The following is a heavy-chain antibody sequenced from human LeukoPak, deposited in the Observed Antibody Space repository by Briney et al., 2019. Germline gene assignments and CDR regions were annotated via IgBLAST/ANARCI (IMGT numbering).Heavy chain of an antibody. V-gene: IGHV3-21*01. CDR2: ISSSSDSI. D-gene: IGHD3-10*02. CDR3: ARCSLAFFDY. J-gene: IGHJ4*02. Sequence: GGSLRLSCAASGFTFSSYSMSWVRQAPGKGLEWVSAISSSSDSIYYADSVKGRFIISRDNAKNSLYLQMNSLRAEDTAVYYCARCSLAFFDYWGQGTLVTVSS. CDR1: GFTFSSYS.